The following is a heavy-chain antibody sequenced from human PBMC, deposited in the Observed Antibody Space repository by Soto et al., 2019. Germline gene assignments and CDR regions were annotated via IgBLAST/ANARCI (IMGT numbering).Heavy chain of an antibody. CDR1: GFTFSSYA. CDR3: VRGDYYGSGTYFDF. D-gene: IGHD3-10*01. V-gene: IGHV3-23*01. J-gene: IGHJ4*02. CDR2: ISDSGGST. Sequence: GGSLRLSCAASGFTFSSYAMSWVRQAPGKGLEWVSGISDSGGSTYYADSVKGRFTISRDNSKNTLYLQMNSLRAEDTAVYYCVRGDYYGSGTYFDFWGQGTLVTVSS.